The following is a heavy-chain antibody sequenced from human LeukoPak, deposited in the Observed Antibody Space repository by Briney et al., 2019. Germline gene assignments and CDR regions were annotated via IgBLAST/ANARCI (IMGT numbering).Heavy chain of an antibody. CDR3: ASSPRLTTSWFLFDS. J-gene: IGHJ5*01. CDR2: VYYSGST. V-gene: IGHV4-59*08. Sequence: SETLSHTCSVSGDSFSNYYWTWIRQPPGKGLEWIGYVYYSGSTNYNPSLKTRLHLSVDTSKNRFSLKLSSVTAADTAVYYCASSPRLTTSWFLFDSWGHGTLVTVSS. CDR1: GDSFSNYY. D-gene: IGHD2-2*01.